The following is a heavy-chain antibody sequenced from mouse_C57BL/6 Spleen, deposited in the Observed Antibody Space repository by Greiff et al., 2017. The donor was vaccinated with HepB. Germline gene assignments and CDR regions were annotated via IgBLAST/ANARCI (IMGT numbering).Heavy chain of an antibody. CDR1: GYSITSGYY. CDR2: ISYDGSN. Sequence: EVKVEESGPGLVKPSQSLSLTCSVTGYSITSGYYWNWIRQFPGNKLEWMGYISYDGSNNYNPSLKNRISITRDTSKNQFFLKLNSVTTEDTATYYCATTVVAPYWYFDVWGTGTTVTVSS. CDR3: ATTVVAPYWYFDV. D-gene: IGHD1-1*01. V-gene: IGHV3-6*01. J-gene: IGHJ1*03.